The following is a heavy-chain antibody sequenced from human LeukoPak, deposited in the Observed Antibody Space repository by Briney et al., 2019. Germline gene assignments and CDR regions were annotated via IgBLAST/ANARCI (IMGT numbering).Heavy chain of an antibody. J-gene: IGHJ5*02. CDR1: WFTFKYFW. D-gene: IGHD2-2*01. CDR3: ARLQYQLLRSWFDP. V-gene: IGHV3-7*01. Sequence: GALRPSLATSWFTFKYFWVDLVRPGPGEGLGLGGNIKQDGSEKYYVDSVKGRFTISRDNAKNSLYLQMNSLRAEDTAVYYCARLQYQLLRSWFDPWGQGTLVTVSS. CDR2: IKQDGSEK.